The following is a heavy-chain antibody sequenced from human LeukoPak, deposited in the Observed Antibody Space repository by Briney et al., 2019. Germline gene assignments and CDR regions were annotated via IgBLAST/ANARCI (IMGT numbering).Heavy chain of an antibody. Sequence: VASVKISCKASGYTFTSYGISWVRQAPGQGLEWMGWISAYNGNTNYAQKLQGRVTMTTDTSTSTAYMELRSLRSDDTAVYYCARGVVDSSGWYSGRAFDIWGQGTMVTVSS. CDR1: GYTFTSYG. D-gene: IGHD6-19*01. CDR2: ISAYNGNT. J-gene: IGHJ3*02. CDR3: ARGVVDSSGWYSGRAFDI. V-gene: IGHV1-18*01.